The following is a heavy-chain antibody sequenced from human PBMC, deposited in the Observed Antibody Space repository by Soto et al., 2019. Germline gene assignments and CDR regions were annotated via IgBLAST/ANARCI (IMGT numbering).Heavy chain of an antibody. CDR1: GVSFSGYY. Sequence: SETLSLTCAVYGVSFSGYYWSWIRQPPGKGLEWIGEINHSGSTNYNPSLKSRVTISVDTSKNQFSLKLSSVTAADTAVYYCARVRIAARPRTLSYNWFDPWGQGTLVTVSS. J-gene: IGHJ5*02. CDR3: ARVRIAARPRTLSYNWFDP. V-gene: IGHV4-34*01. D-gene: IGHD6-6*01. CDR2: INHSGST.